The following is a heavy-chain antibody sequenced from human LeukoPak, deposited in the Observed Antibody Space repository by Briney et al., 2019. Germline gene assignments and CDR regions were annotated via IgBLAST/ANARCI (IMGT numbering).Heavy chain of an antibody. D-gene: IGHD1-26*01. V-gene: IGHV4-38-2*02. CDR1: GYSISSGYY. J-gene: IGHJ4*02. Sequence: SETLSLTCTVSGYSISSGYYWGWIRQPPGKGLEWIGSIYHSGSTYYNPSLKSRVTISVDTSKNQFSLKLSSVTAADTAVYYCATNAGATYDYWGQGTLVTVSS. CDR2: IYHSGST. CDR3: ATNAGATYDY.